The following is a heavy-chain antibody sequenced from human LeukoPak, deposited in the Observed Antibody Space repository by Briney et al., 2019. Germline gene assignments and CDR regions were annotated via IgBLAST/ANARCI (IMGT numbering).Heavy chain of an antibody. CDR2: IYYSGST. Sequence: SETLSLTCTVSGGSISSSSYYWGWIRQPPGKGLEGIGSIYYSGSTYYNPSLKSRVTISVDTSKKQFSLKLSSVTPADTAVYYCERQDETAGLAWGQGTLVTVSS. CDR1: GGSISSSSYY. V-gene: IGHV4-39*01. CDR3: ERQDETAGLA. J-gene: IGHJ5*02. D-gene: IGHD6-25*01.